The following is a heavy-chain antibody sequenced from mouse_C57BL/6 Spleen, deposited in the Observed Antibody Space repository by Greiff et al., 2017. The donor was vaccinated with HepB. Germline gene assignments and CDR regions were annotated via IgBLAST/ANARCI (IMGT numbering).Heavy chain of an antibody. V-gene: IGHV1-82*01. CDR3: ASTGLDFAY. Sequence: VKLLESGPELVKPGASVKISCKASGYAFSSSWMNWVKQRPGKGLEWIGRIYPGDGDTNYNGKFKGKATLTADKSSSTAYMQLSSLTSEDSAVYFCASTGLDFAYWGQGTLVTVSA. J-gene: IGHJ3*01. CDR1: GYAFSSSW. D-gene: IGHD4-1*02. CDR2: IYPGDGDT.